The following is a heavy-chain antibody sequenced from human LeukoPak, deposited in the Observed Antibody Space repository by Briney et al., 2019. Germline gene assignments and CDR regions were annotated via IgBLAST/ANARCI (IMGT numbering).Heavy chain of an antibody. CDR2: ISGSGDSA. D-gene: IGHD6-19*01. J-gene: IGHJ4*02. V-gene: IGHV3-23*01. Sequence: AISGSGDSAYYADSVKGRFTISRDNSKNTLYLQMKSLRAEDTALYYCAKDRSSGWVFDHWGQGTLVTVSS. CDR3: AKDRSSGWVFDH.